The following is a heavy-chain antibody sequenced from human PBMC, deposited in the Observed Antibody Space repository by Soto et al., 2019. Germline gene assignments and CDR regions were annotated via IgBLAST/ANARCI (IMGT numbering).Heavy chain of an antibody. CDR3: AREGSYGAYNFAHGIQLWSFDF. D-gene: IGHD5-18*01. J-gene: IGHJ4*02. CDR1: GGSINTFY. V-gene: IGHV4-4*07. CDR2: IFSSGST. Sequence: DTLSLTCTVSGGSINTFYWSWVRQPAGKGLEWIGRIFSSGSTSFNPSLESRVAMSVDTSKNHFSLNLSSVTAADMAVYYCAREGSYGAYNFAHGIQLWSFDFWGQGALVTVSS.